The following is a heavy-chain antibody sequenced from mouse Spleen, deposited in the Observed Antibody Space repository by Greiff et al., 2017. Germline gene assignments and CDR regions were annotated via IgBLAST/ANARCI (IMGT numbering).Heavy chain of an antibody. CDR3: TPLPSWFAY. CDR2: IDPENGDT. J-gene: IGHJ3*01. D-gene: IGHD5-5*01. CDR1: GFNIKDDY. V-gene: IGHV14-4*01. Sequence: EVKLMESGAELVRPGASVKLSCTASGFNIKDDYMPWVKQRPEQGLEWIGWIDPENGDTEYASKFQGKATITADTSSNTAYLQLSSLTSEDTAVYYCTPLPSWFAYWGQGTLVTVSA.